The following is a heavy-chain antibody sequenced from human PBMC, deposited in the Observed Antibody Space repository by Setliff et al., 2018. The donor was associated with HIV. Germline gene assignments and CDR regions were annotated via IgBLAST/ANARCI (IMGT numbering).Heavy chain of an antibody. Sequence: GGSLRLSCAASGFTFSSYWMSWVRQAPGKGLEWVANIKQDGSEKYYVDSVKGRFTISRDNAKNSLYLQMNSLRAEDTAVYYCAKVPGSGIVRYFDYWGQGTLVTVSS. CDR3: AKVPGSGIVRYFDY. D-gene: IGHD3-22*01. V-gene: IGHV3-7*01. J-gene: IGHJ4*02. CDR2: IKQDGSEK. CDR1: GFTFSSYW.